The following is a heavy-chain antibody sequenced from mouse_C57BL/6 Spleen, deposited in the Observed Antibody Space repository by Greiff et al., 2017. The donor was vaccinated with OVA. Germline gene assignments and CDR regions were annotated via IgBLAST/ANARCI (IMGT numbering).Heavy chain of an antibody. J-gene: IGHJ2*01. D-gene: IGHD2-1*01. V-gene: IGHV1-61*01. CDR1: GYTFTSYW. CDR2: IYPSDSET. CDR3: ARPGNYVYYFDY. Sequence: VQLQQSGAELVMPGSSVKLSCEASGYTFTSYWMDWVKQRPGQGLEWIGNIYPSDSETHYNQKFKDKATLTVDKSSSTAYMQLSSLTSEDSAVYYCARPGNYVYYFDYWGQGTTLTVSS.